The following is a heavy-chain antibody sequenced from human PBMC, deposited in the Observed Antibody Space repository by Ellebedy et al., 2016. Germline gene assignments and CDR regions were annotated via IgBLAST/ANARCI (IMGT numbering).Heavy chain of an antibody. Sequence: SETLSLTCTVSGGSISSGDYYWSWIRQPPGKGLEWIGYIYYSGSTNYNPSLKSRVTISVDTSKNQFSLKLSSVTAADTAVYYCARMVVVAAIVWFDPWGQGTLVTVSS. V-gene: IGHV4-61*08. D-gene: IGHD2-15*01. CDR2: IYYSGST. J-gene: IGHJ5*02. CDR3: ARMVVVAAIVWFDP. CDR1: GGSISSGDYY.